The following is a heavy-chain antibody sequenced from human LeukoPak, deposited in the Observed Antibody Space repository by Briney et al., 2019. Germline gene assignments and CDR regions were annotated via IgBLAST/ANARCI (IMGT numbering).Heavy chain of an antibody. D-gene: IGHD6-13*01. Sequence: GGSLRLSCAAAGVTFSTYAMSGVREAPGKGLERVSTISGSRGGTYYADSVKGGFTISRDNSKNTVYLQMNSLRAEDTAVYYCAKKNGAAGTRNGMDVWGQGTTVSVFS. CDR1: GVTFSTYA. V-gene: IGHV3-23*01. J-gene: IGHJ6*02. CDR3: AKKNGAAGTRNGMDV. CDR2: ISGSRGGT.